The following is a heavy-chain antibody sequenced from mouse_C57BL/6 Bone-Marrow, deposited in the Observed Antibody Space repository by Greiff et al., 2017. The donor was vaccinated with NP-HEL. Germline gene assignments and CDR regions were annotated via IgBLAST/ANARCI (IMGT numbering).Heavy chain of an antibody. Sequence: VQLKQSGPELVKPGASVKISCKASGYSFTGYYMNWVKQSPEKSLEWIGEINPSTGGTTYNQKFKAKATLTVDKSSSTAYMQLKSLTSEDSAVYYCARSSYPAWFAYWGQGTLVTVSA. CDR3: ARSSYPAWFAY. D-gene: IGHD2-10*01. CDR1: GYSFTGYY. V-gene: IGHV1-42*01. J-gene: IGHJ3*01. CDR2: INPSTGGT.